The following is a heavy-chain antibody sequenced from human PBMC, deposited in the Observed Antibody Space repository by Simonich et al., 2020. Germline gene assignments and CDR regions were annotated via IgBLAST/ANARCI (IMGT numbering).Heavy chain of an antibody. Sequence: EVQLVQPGAEVKKPGESLKISCKGFGYSFTSYWIGWVRQMPGKGLDWIGIIYTADSDSRYSPSFHGQVTTSADKSTSTAYLQWSSLKASYTAMYYCARQLNDFDIWGQGTMVTVSS. CDR2: IYTADSDS. D-gene: IGHD1-1*01. V-gene: IGHV5-51*01. CDR3: ARQLNDFDI. J-gene: IGHJ3*02. CDR1: GYSFTSYW.